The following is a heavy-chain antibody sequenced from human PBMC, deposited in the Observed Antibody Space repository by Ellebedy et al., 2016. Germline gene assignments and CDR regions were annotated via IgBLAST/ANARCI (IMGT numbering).Heavy chain of an antibody. CDR2: IYYDGIT. CDR3: ARQDTWHFDF. Sequence: SETLSLXCTVSGGSISSSHYYWGWIRQPPGKGLEWIGNIYYDGITYYNPSLKSRVTISVDSSKNQFSLNLPSVTAADTGVYYCARQDTWHFDFWGQGTLVTVSS. CDR1: GGSISSSHYY. V-gene: IGHV4-39*01. J-gene: IGHJ4*02.